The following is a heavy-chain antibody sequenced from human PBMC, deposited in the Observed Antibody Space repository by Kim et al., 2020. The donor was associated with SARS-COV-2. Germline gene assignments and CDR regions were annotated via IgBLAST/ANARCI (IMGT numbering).Heavy chain of an antibody. CDR2: IYYSGST. Sequence: SETLSLTCTVSGGSISSSSYYWGWIRQPPGKGLEWIGSIYYSGSTYYNPSLKSRVTISVDTSKNQFSLKLSSVTAADTAVYYCARDSKWLRIMRLFDYWG. CDR3: ARDSKWLRIMRLFDY. CDR1: GGSISSSSYY. V-gene: IGHV4-39*07. J-gene: IGHJ4*01. D-gene: IGHD5-12*01.